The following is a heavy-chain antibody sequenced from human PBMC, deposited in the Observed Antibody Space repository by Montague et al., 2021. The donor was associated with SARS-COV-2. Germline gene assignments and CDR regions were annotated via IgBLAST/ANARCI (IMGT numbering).Heavy chain of an antibody. V-gene: IGHV6-1*01. J-gene: IGHJ4*02. CDR1: GDSVVGLRRG. D-gene: IGHD6-19*01. CDR3: VRYSGWFYFDF. Sequence: CAISGDSVVGLRRGWGEHTSELQSQSELVCRTQLRNKRYSDYAPSVRGRLTVNPDASKNEFSLELNYVTPEDTAVYYCVRYSGWFYFDFWGQGTLVTVSS. CDR2: TQLRNKRYS.